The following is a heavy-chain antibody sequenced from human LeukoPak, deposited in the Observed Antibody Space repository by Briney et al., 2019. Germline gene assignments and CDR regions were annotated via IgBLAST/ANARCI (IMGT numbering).Heavy chain of an antibody. J-gene: IGHJ4*02. D-gene: IGHD6-19*01. V-gene: IGHV3-48*03. Sequence: QPGGSLRLSCAASGFTFSSYEMNWVRQAPGKGVEWVSYISSSGSTIYYADSVKGRFTISRDNSKSTLYLEMNSLRAEDTAVYYCAKNPLVAGTIYFDSWGQGTLLTVSS. CDR1: GFTFSSYE. CDR2: ISSSGSTI. CDR3: AKNPLVAGTIYFDS.